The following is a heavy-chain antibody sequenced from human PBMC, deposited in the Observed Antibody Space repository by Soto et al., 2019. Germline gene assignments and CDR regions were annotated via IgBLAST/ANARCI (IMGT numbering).Heavy chain of an antibody. J-gene: IGHJ6*02. CDR1: GFTFSNAW. V-gene: IGHV3-15*07. CDR2: IKSKTDGGTT. Sequence: EVQLVESGGGLVKPGGSLRLSCAASGFTFSNAWMNWVRQAPGKGLEWVGRIKSKTDGGTTDYAAPVKGRFTISRDDSKNTLYLQMNSLKTEDTAVYYGTTDRTSSSWYQGYGMDVWGQGTTVTVSS. CDR3: TTDRTSSSWYQGYGMDV. D-gene: IGHD6-13*01.